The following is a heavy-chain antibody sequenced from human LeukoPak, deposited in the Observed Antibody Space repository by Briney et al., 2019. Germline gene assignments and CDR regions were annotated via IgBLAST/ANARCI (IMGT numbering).Heavy chain of an antibody. J-gene: IGHJ4*02. CDR2: IFYGGTT. CDR1: GGSISSHY. CDR3: VANLVAVFHY. Sequence: SETLSLTCTVSGGSISSHYWSWIRQFPGKGLEWIAYIFYGGTTKYNPSLKSRVTISVDTSKSQFSLNLPSVTAADTAVYYCVANLVAVFHYWGQGALVTVSP. D-gene: IGHD1-7*01. V-gene: IGHV4-59*03.